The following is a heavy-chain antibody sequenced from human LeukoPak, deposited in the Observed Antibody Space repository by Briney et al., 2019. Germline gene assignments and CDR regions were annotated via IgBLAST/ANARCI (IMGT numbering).Heavy chain of an antibody. J-gene: IGHJ4*02. CDR3: ARGAYPTHFDY. V-gene: IGHV4-59*01. Sequence: SETLSLTCTVSGGSISTYYWNWIRQPPGKGLEWIGFIYYTASTNYNPSLKSRITISVDTSKNQFSLKLSSVTAADTAVYYCARGAYPTHFDYWGQGSLVTVSS. CDR1: GGSISTYY. CDR2: IYYTAST.